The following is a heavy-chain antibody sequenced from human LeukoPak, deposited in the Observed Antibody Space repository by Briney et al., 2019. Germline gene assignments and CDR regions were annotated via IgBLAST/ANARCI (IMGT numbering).Heavy chain of an antibody. CDR3: AKDMVRGYYFDC. D-gene: IGHD3-10*01. J-gene: IGHJ4*02. CDR2: ISGSGGST. Sequence: GGSLRLSCAASGFTFSSYAMSWVRQAPGKGLERVSAISGSGGSTYYADSVKGRFTVSRDNSKNTLYLQMNSLRAEDTAVYFCAKDMVRGYYFDCWGQGTLITVSS. V-gene: IGHV3-23*01. CDR1: GFTFSSYA.